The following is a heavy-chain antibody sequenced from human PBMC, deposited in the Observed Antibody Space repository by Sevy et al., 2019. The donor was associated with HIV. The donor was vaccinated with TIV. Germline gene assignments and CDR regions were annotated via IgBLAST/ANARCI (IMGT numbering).Heavy chain of an antibody. Sequence: GGSLRLSCEASGFTFSSYSMNWVRQAPGKGLEWVSYISSSSSTIYYADSVKGRFTISRDNAKNSLYLQMNSLRAEDTAVYYCARDLGLRFFYGDYYGMDVWGQGTTVTVSS. CDR3: ARDLGLRFFYGDYYGMDV. CDR2: ISSSSSTI. J-gene: IGHJ6*02. CDR1: GFTFSSYS. D-gene: IGHD3-3*01. V-gene: IGHV3-48*01.